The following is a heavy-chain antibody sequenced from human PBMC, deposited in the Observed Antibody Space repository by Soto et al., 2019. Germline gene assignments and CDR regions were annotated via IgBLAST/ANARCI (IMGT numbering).Heavy chain of an antibody. CDR3: AKDDYNSDFDY. D-gene: IGHD4-4*01. Sequence: QHPGKGLEWIGYIYYSGSTYYNPSLKSRVTISVDTSKNQFSLKLSSVTAADTAVYYCAKDDYNSDFDYWAQGILV. CDR2: IYYSGST. V-gene: IGHV4-31*02. J-gene: IGHJ4*02.